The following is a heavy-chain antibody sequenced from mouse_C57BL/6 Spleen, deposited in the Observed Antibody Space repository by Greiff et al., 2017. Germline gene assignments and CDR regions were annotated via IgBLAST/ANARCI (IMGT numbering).Heavy chain of an antibody. CDR3: ARQGPAIDY. CDR2: IYPGSGST. J-gene: IGHJ2*01. D-gene: IGHD3-3*01. V-gene: IGHV1-55*01. Sequence: VQLQQSGAELVKPGASVKMSCKASGYTFTSYWLTWVKQRPGQGLEWIGDIYPGSGSTNYNEKFKSKATLTVDTSSSTAYMQLSSLTSEDSAVYYCARQGPAIDYWGQGTTLTVSS. CDR1: GYTFTSYW.